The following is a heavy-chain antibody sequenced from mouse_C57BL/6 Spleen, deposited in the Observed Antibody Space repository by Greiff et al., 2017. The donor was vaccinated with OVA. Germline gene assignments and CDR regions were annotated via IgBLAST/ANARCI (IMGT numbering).Heavy chain of an antibody. V-gene: IGHV1-80*01. CDR3: ARYYYDYDWFAY. J-gene: IGHJ3*01. CDR1: GYAFSSYW. Sequence: QVQLQQPGAELVKPGASVKISCKASGYAFSSYWMNWVKQRPGKGLEWIGQIYPGDGDTNYNGKLKGKATLTADKTSSTAYMQLSSLTSEDSAVYFCARYYYDYDWFAYWGQGTLVTVSA. D-gene: IGHD2-4*01. CDR2: IYPGDGDT.